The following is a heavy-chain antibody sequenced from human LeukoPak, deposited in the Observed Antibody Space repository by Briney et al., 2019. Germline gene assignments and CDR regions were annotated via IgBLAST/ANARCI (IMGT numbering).Heavy chain of an antibody. CDR3: AKDSVGIAVAGGLLYYYYYMDV. D-gene: IGHD6-19*01. V-gene: IGHV3-21*04. CDR1: GFTFSSYS. CDR2: ISGSSSYI. Sequence: PGGSLRLSCAASGFTFSSYSMNWVRQAPGKGLEWVSSISGSSSYIYYADSVKGRFTISRHNAKNSLYLQMNSLRAEDTALYYCAKDSVGIAVAGGLLYYYYYMDVWGKGTTVTISS. J-gene: IGHJ6*03.